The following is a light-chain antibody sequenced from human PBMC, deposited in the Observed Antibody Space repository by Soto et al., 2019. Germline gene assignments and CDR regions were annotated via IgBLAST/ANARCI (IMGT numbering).Light chain of an antibody. CDR3: RSYAGSNNLL. V-gene: IGLV2-8*01. CDR2: EVS. J-gene: IGLJ2*01. CDR1: SSDVGGYNY. Sequence: QSALTQPPSASGSPGQSVTISCTGTSSDVGGYNYVSWYRQHPGNAPKLMIYEVSKRPSGVPDRFSGSKSGNTASLTVSGLQTEDEADYYCRSYAGSNNLLFGGGTKLTVL.